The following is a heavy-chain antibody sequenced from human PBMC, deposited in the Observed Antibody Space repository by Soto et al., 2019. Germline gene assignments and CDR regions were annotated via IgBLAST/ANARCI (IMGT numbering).Heavy chain of an antibody. CDR2: IYYSGST. Sequence: PSETLSLTCTVSGGSISSSSYYWGWIRQPPGKGLEWIGSIYYSGSTYYNPSLKSRVTISVDTSKNQFSLKLSSVTAADTAVYYCARDIVVVVAATHGGPTFDPWGQGTLVTVSS. D-gene: IGHD2-15*01. CDR1: GGSISSSSYY. CDR3: ARDIVVVVAATHGGPTFDP. J-gene: IGHJ5*02. V-gene: IGHV4-39*02.